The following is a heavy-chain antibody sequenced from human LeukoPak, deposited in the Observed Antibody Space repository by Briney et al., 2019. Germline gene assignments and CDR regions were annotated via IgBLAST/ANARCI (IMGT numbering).Heavy chain of an antibody. D-gene: IGHD1-26*01. CDR1: GFTFNSYA. CDR2: IIDSGIST. CDR3: AKGSRGSYDY. Sequence: PGGSLRLSCAASGFTFNSYAMTRVRQAPEKGLEWVSSIIDSGISTYYGDSVKGRFTISRDNSKNTLYLQMNSLRAEDTAVYYCAKGSRGSYDYWGQGTLVTVSS. V-gene: IGHV3-23*01. J-gene: IGHJ4*02.